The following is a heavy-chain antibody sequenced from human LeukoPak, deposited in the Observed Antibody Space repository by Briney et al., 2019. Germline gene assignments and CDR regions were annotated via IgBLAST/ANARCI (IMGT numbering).Heavy chain of an antibody. D-gene: IGHD1-7*01. CDR1: GFTFRNYY. J-gene: IGHJ4*02. CDR2: ISSSAITV. V-gene: IGHV3-11*01. CDR3: ARANNWNYPYYFDY. Sequence: GGSLRLSCAASGFTFRNYYMAWIRQAPGKGLEWVSYISSSAITVHYADSLKGRFSISRDNDKNSLYLQMNSLRAEDTAVYYCARANNWNYPYYFDYWGQGVLVTVSS.